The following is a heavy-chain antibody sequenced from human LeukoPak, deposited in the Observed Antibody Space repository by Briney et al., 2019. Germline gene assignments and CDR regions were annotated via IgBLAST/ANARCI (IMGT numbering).Heavy chain of an antibody. CDR1: GYTFTSYY. V-gene: IGHV1-46*01. D-gene: IGHD5-12*01. CDR3: ATRRDGYNSPFDP. J-gene: IGHJ5*02. CDR2: INPSGGST. Sequence: EASVTVSCKASGYTFTSYYMHWVRQAPGQGLEWMGIINPSGGSTSYAQKFQGRVTMTRDTSTSTVYMELSSLRSEDTAVYYCATRRDGYNSPFDPWGQGTLVTVSS.